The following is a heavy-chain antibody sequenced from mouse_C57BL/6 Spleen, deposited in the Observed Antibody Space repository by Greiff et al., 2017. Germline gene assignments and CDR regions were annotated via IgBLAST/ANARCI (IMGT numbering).Heavy chain of an antibody. Sequence: VQLQQPGAELVMPGASVKLSCKASGYTFTSYWMHWVKQRPGQGLEWIGEIDPSDSYTNYNQKFKGKATLTVDKSSSTAYMELRSLTSEDSAVYYCAGGVDYDYFDYWGQGTTLTVSS. V-gene: IGHV1-69*01. J-gene: IGHJ2*01. CDR3: AGGVDYDYFDY. CDR1: GYTFTSYW. D-gene: IGHD2-4*01. CDR2: IDPSDSYT.